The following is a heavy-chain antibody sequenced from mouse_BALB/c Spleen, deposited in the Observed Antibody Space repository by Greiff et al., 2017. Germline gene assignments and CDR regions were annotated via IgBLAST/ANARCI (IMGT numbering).Heavy chain of an antibody. V-gene: IGHV5-17*02. D-gene: IGHD1-2*01. CDR2: ISSGSSTI. CDR3: ARQSTTATFAY. J-gene: IGHJ3*01. CDR1: GFTFSSFG. Sequence: EVKLMESGGGLVQPGGSRKLSCAASGFTFSSFGMHWVRQAPEKGLEWVAYISSGSSTIYYADTVKGRFTISRDNAKNTLYLQMSSLRSEDTAMYYCARQSTTATFAYWGQGTLVTVSA.